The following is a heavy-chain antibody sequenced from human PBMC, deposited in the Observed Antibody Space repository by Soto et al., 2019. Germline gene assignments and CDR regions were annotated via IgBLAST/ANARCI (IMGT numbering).Heavy chain of an antibody. V-gene: IGHV1-69*13. D-gene: IGHD3-3*01. Sequence: GASVKVSCKTSGGSLSSYAINWVRQAPGQGLEWLGGIIPVFGLANYAQKFQGRVTITADESTSTAYMELSRLRSEDTAVYYCARLWSGSLLRAEDYYYYGMDVWGQGTTVTVSS. CDR1: GGSLSSYA. CDR2: IIPVFGLA. J-gene: IGHJ6*02. CDR3: ARLWSGSLLRAEDYYYYGMDV.